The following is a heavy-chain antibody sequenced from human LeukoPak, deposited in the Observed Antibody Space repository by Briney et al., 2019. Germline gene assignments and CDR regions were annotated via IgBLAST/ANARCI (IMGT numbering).Heavy chain of an antibody. J-gene: IGHJ4*02. V-gene: IGHV1-46*01. CDR3: AAPGASGFVGNFWSGPLDY. CDR1: GYTFTSHY. CDR2: INPSAGST. D-gene: IGHD3-3*01. Sequence: ASVKVSCRASGYTFTSHYMHWVRQAPGQGLEWMGIINPSAGSTSYPQKFQGRVTMTRDTSTSTAYMELSSLRSDDTAVYYCAAPGASGFVGNFWSGPLDYWGQGTLVTVSS.